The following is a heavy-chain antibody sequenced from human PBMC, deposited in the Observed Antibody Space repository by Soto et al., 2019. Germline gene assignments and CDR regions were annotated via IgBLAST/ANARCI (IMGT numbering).Heavy chain of an antibody. CDR3: ARDLNRGYCGGGSCYSGGPNWFDP. D-gene: IGHD2-15*01. CDR2: INAGNGNT. CDR1: GYTFTSYA. Sequence: ASVKVSCKASGYTFTSYAMHWVRQAPGQRLEWMGWINAGNGNTNYAQKFQGKFAMTTDTSTSIAYMELRSMRSDDTAVYYCARDLNRGYCGGGSCYSGGPNWFDPWGQGTPVTVSS. V-gene: IGHV1-3*01. J-gene: IGHJ5*02.